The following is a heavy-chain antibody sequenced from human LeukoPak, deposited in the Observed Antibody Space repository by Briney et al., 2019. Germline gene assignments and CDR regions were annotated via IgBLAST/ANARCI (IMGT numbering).Heavy chain of an antibody. CDR2: IFYSGST. V-gene: IGHV4-39*07. CDR3: ARNYDFWSGYFNFDY. J-gene: IGHJ4*02. Sequence: SETLSLTCTVSSASISSSSYYWGWIRQPPGTGLEWIGSIFYSGSTYYNPSLKSRVAISVDTSKNQFSLKLSSVTAADTAVYYCARNYDFWSGYFNFDYWGQGTLVTVSS. CDR1: SASISSSSYY. D-gene: IGHD3-3*01.